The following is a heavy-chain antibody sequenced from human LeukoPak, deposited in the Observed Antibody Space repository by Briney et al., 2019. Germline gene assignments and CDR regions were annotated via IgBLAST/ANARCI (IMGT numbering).Heavy chain of an antibody. V-gene: IGHV4-38-2*02. CDR3: ARDLDGSGSYPYNWFDP. Sequence: SETLSLTCTVSGYSISSGYYWGWIRQPPGKGLEWIGSIYHSGSTYYNPSLKSRVTISVDTSKNQFSLKLSSVTAADTAVYYCARDLDGSGSYPYNWFDPWGQGTLVTASS. D-gene: IGHD3-10*01. CDR2: IYHSGST. J-gene: IGHJ5*02. CDR1: GYSISSGYY.